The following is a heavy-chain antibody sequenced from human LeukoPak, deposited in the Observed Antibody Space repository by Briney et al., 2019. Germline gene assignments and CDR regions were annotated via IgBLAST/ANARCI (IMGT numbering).Heavy chain of an antibody. CDR3: ARDGNYDSSGYYSPFDY. J-gene: IGHJ4*02. Sequence: ASVKVSCKTSGYTFTGYYMHWVRQAPGHGLEWMGWINPNSGGTNYAQRFQGRVTMTRDTSISTTYMELSRLRSDDTAVYYCARDGNYDSSGYYSPFDYWGQGTLVTVSS. CDR1: GYTFTGYY. CDR2: INPNSGGT. D-gene: IGHD3-22*01. V-gene: IGHV1-2*02.